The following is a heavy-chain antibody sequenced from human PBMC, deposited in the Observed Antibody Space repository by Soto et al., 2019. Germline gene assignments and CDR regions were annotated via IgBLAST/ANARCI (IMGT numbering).Heavy chain of an antibody. CDR2: IYSGGST. Sequence: EVQLVESGGGLVQPGGSLRLSCAASGFTVSSNYMSWVRQAPGKGLEWVSVIYSGGSTYYADSVKGRFTISRHNSKNTLYLQMNSLRAEDTAVYYCARALYRSGSYYWFDPWGQGTLVTVSS. D-gene: IGHD3-10*01. J-gene: IGHJ5*02. V-gene: IGHV3-53*04. CDR1: GFTVSSNY. CDR3: ARALYRSGSYYWFDP.